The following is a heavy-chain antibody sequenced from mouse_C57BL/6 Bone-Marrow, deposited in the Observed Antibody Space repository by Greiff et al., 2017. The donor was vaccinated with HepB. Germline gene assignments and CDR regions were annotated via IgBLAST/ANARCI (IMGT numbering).Heavy chain of an antibody. V-gene: IGHV1-64*01. D-gene: IGHD1-1*01. CDR1: GYTFTSYW. J-gene: IGHJ1*03. Sequence: QVQLQQPGAELVKPGASVKLSCKASGYTFTSYWMHWVKQRPGQGLEWIGMIHPNSGSTNYNEKFKSKATLTVDKSSSTASMQLSSLTSEDSAVYYCARTRSYYGSSYGGYFDVWGTGTTVTVSS. CDR3: ARTRSYYGSSYGGYFDV. CDR2: IHPNSGST.